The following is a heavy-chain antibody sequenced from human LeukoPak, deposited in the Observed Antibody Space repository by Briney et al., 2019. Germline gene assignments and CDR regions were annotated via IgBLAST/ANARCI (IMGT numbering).Heavy chain of an antibody. J-gene: IGHJ4*02. CDR2: IYYSGST. CDR1: GGSISSSSYY. V-gene: IGHV4-39*01. D-gene: IGHD3-16*02. CDR3: ARHVWGSYRYFDY. Sequence: SETLSLTCTVSGGSISSSSYYWGWVRQPPGKGLEWVGSIYYSGSTYYNPSLKSRVTISADTSKNHFSLKLSSVTAADTAVYYCARHVWGSYRYFDYWGQGTLVTVSS.